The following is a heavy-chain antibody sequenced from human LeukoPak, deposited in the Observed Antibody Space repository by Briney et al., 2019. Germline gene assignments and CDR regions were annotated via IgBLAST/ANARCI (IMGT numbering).Heavy chain of an antibody. CDR3: ARLGVEAYDSSGYYYFDY. CDR1: GYSFTNYW. V-gene: IGHV5-51*01. J-gene: IGHJ4*02. Sequence: GESLKISCKSSGYSFTNYWIGWGRQMPGKGLEWMGTIYPGDSDTRYRPSFQGQVTISADKSISTAYLQWSSLKATDTAMYYCARLGVEAYDSSGYYYFDYWGQGALVTVSS. D-gene: IGHD3-22*01. CDR2: IYPGDSDT.